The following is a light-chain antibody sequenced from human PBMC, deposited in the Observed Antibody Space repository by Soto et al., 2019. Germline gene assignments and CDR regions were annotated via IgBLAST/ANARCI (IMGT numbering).Light chain of an antibody. J-gene: IGKJ4*01. CDR1: QSLLLGSNNKNY. V-gene: IGKV4-1*01. CDR2: WAS. CDR3: QQYFDSPLT. Sequence: IVMTQSPDSLAGSLGERATINCKSRQSLLLGSNNKNYLSWYQQKPGQPPQVLIYWASTRAFGVPDRFSGSGSGTDFTLTISSLQAEDAAVYYCQQYFDSPLTFGGGTKVDIK.